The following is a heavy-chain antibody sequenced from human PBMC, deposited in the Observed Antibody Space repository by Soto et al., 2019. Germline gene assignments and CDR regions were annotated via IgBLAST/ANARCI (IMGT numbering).Heavy chain of an antibody. V-gene: IGHV4-31*03. CDR2: IYYSGST. CDR1: DGSISSGGYY. Sequence: QVQLQESGPGLVKPSQTLSLTCTVSDGSISSGGYYWSWIRQHPGKGLEWIGYIYYSGSTYYNPSLDSRVNMSVDSSKNQLSLKQSSVTAADTAVYYCARVCGGDCNNGMAVWGQGTPVTVSS. J-gene: IGHJ6*02. D-gene: IGHD2-21*02. CDR3: ARVCGGDCNNGMAV.